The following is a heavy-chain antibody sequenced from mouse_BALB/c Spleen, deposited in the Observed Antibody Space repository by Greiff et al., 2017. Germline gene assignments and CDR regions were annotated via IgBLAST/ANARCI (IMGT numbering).Heavy chain of an antibody. Sequence: VQLQQSGAELARPGASVKLSCKASGYTFTDYYINWVKQRTGQGLEWIGEIYPGSGNTYYNEKFKGKATLTADKSSSTAYMQLSSLTSEDSAVYFCARNGYGSSYFDYWGQGTTLTVSS. D-gene: IGHD1-1*01. V-gene: IGHV1-77*01. CDR2: IYPGSGNT. J-gene: IGHJ2*01. CDR1: GYTFTDYY. CDR3: ARNGYGSSYFDY.